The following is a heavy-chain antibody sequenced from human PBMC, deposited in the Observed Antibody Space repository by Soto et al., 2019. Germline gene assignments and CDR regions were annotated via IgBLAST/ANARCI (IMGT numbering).Heavy chain of an antibody. CDR2: IDSDAST. D-gene: IGHD2-2*01. CDR3: AKERIPAAIINYHYGMDV. CDR1: GFSFSSYA. V-gene: IGHV3-23*01. Sequence: LRLSCAASGFSFSSYAMTWVRQAPGKGLEWVSAIDSDASTYYADSVKGRFTISRDKSKGTLYLQISSLRAEDTAVYYCAKERIPAAIINYHYGMDVCGQGTTVTVSS. J-gene: IGHJ6*02.